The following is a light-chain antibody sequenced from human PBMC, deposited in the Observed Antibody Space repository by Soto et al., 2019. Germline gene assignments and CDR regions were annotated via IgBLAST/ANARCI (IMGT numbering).Light chain of an antibody. CDR3: MQATQSPRT. J-gene: IGKJ1*01. V-gene: IGKV2-24*01. CDR1: QSLVHSDGHTY. CDR2: KIS. Sequence: DIVMPQTPLSSRVTLGQPASISCRSSQSLVHSDGHTYLSWLHQRPGQPPRVLIYKISNRFSGVPDRFSGSGAGTDFTLKISRVEAEDVGVYYCMQATQSPRTFGQGTKVEIE.